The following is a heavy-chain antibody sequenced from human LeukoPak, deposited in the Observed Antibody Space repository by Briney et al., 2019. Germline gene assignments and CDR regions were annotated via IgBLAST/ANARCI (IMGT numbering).Heavy chain of an antibody. V-gene: IGHV3-48*02. J-gene: IGHJ4*02. CDR2: ISSSSITI. D-gene: IGHD3-16*02. CDR1: GFTFSSYD. CDR3: ARMLSGDF. Sequence: PGGSLRLSCAAFGFTFSSYDMNWVRQAPGKGLEWVPYISSSSITIYYAESVKGRFTISRDNAKNSLYLQMNSLRDEDTAVYYCARMLSGDFWGQGTLVTVSS.